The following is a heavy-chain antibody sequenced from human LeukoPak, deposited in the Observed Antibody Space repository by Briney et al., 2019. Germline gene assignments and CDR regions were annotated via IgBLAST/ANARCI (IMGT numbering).Heavy chain of an antibody. CDR2: ISAYNGNT. CDR3: ARHDDGRYCSGGSCGNWFDP. V-gene: IGHV1-18*01. D-gene: IGHD2-15*01. CDR1: GYTFTSYG. J-gene: IGHJ5*02. Sequence: GASVKVSCKASGYTFTSYGISWVRQAPGQGLECMGWISAYNGNTNYAQKLQGRVTMTTDTSTSTAYMELRSLRSDDTAVYYCARHDDGRYCSGGSCGNWFDPWGQGTLVTVSS.